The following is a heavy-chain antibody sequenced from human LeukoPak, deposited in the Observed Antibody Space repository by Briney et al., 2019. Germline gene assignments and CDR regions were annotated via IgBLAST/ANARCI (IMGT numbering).Heavy chain of an antibody. J-gene: IGHJ4*02. CDR1: GFTFSSYW. V-gene: IGHV3-7*04. Sequence: GGSLRLSCAASGFTFSSYWMNWARRAPGKGLEWVASINHNGNVNYYVDSVKGRFTISRDNAKNSLYLQMNSLRAEDTAIYYCTRVGYIDEGIDYWGQGTLVTVSS. CDR2: INHNGNVN. CDR3: TRVGYIDEGIDY. D-gene: IGHD5-24*01.